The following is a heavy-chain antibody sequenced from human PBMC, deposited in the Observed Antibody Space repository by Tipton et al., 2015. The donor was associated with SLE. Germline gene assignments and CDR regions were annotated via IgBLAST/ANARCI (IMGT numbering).Heavy chain of an antibody. J-gene: IGHJ1*01. CDR1: GFTFSSYS. Sequence: SLRLSCAASGFTFSSYSMNWVRQAPGKGLEWVSSISSSSSYIYYADSVKGRFTISRDNAKNSLYLQMNSLRAEDTAVHYCARGVVEQQLGHFQHWGQGTLFTVSS. CDR2: ISSSSSYI. V-gene: IGHV3-21*01. CDR3: ARGVVEQQLGHFQH. D-gene: IGHD6-13*01.